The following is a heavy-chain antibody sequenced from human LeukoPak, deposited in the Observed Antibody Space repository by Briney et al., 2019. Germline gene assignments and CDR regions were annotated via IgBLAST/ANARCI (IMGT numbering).Heavy chain of an antibody. V-gene: IGHV1-2*02. D-gene: IGHD4/OR15-4a*01. Sequence: ASVKVFCKASGYTFTGYYLFWVQQAPGQGLEWMGWINPNSGATKYAQNFQGRVTLTSDTSIRTTYMELSSLRSDDTAVYYCARDERYSYGDNHYPDLGFWGQGTPVTVSS. CDR2: INPNSGAT. CDR1: GYTFTGYY. CDR3: ARDERYSYGDNHYPDLGF. J-gene: IGHJ4*02.